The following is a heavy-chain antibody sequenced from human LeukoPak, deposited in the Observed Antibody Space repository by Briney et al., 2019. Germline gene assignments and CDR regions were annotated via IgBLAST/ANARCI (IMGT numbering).Heavy chain of an antibody. Sequence: PGRSLRLSCAASGFTFSSYGMHWVRQAPGKGLEWVAVIWYDGSNKYYADSVKGRFTISRDNSKNTLYLQMNSLRAEDTAVYYCAKLAAAGPAEVDAFDIWGQGTMVTVSS. D-gene: IGHD6-13*01. CDR3: AKLAAAGPAEVDAFDI. J-gene: IGHJ3*02. CDR2: IWYDGSNK. CDR1: GFTFSSYG. V-gene: IGHV3-30*18.